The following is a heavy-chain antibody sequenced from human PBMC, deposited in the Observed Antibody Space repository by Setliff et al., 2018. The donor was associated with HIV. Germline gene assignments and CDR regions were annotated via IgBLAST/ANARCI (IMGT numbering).Heavy chain of an antibody. Sequence: ASVKVSCKASGYTFTSYAMHWVRQAPGQRLEWMGCINAGNDNTKYSQNFQGRATITKDTSASTVYMELSSLRSEDTALYYCTRVMGATTGFHDYWGQGTLVTVSS. CDR2: INAGNDNT. CDR1: GYTFTSYA. V-gene: IGHV1-3*01. D-gene: IGHD1-26*01. CDR3: TRVMGATTGFHDY. J-gene: IGHJ4*02.